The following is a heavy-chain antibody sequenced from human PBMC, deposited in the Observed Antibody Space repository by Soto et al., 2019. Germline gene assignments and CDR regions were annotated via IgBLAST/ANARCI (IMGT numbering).Heavy chain of an antibody. CDR3: ASWIQKIDY. CDR2: ISSSGNTR. V-gene: IGHV3-11*01. CDR1: GFTFSDYY. J-gene: IGHJ4*02. D-gene: IGHD5-18*01. Sequence: QVQLVESGGGLVKPGGSLRLSCAASGFTFSDYYMNWIRQAPGKGLEWVSYISSSGNTRYYAGSVRGRFTISRDNAKNSLYLQMNSLRAEDSAVYYCASWIQKIDYWGQGTLVTVSS.